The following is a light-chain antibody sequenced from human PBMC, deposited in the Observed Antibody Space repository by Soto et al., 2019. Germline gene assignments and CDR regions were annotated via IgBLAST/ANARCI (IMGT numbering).Light chain of an antibody. J-gene: IGKJ4*01. CDR1: QSISSW. Sequence: DIQMTQSPSTLSASVGDRVTITCRASQSISSWLAWYQQKPGKAPKLLIYKASSLESGVPSRFSGSGSGTEFTLTISSLQPDDFATYYCQQYISNPLTFGGGTKVEIK. CDR2: KAS. CDR3: QQYISNPLT. V-gene: IGKV1-5*03.